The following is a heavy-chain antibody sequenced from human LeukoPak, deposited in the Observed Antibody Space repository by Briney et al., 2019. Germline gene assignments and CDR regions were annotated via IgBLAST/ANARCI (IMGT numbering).Heavy chain of an antibody. CDR1: GFTFDDYG. J-gene: IGHJ5*02. V-gene: IGHV3-20*04. CDR3: ARDTMVRGVKEDDWFDP. CDR2: INWNGGST. Sequence: GGSLRLSCAASGFTFDDYGMSWVRQAPGKGLEWVTGINWNGGSTGYADSVKGRFTISRDNAKNSPYLQMNSLRAEDTALYYCARDTMVRGVKEDDWFDPWGQGTLVTVSS. D-gene: IGHD3-10*01.